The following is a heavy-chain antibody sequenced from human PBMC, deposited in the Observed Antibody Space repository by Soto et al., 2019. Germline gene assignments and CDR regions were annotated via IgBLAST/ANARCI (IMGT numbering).Heavy chain of an antibody. Sequence: PSETLSLTCAVYGGSFSCYYWSWIRQPPGKGLEWIGEINHSGSTNYNPSLKSRVTISVDTSKNQFSLKLSSVTAADTAVYYCARGPVLRFLEWLSPYYGMDVWGQGTTVTVSS. D-gene: IGHD3-3*01. J-gene: IGHJ6*02. CDR2: INHSGST. CDR3: ARGPVLRFLEWLSPYYGMDV. CDR1: GGSFSCYY. V-gene: IGHV4-34*01.